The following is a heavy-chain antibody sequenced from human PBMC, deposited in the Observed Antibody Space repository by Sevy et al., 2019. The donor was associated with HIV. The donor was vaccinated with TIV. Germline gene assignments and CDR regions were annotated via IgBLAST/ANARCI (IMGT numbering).Heavy chain of an antibody. V-gene: IGHV4-39*01. D-gene: IGHD3-10*01. CDR2: IYFSGST. CDR3: ARHGGFVDRGFDY. J-gene: IGHJ4*02. Sequence: SETLSLICTVSGGSIGRNSYDWGWIRQSPGKGLEWIGSIYFSGSTNYATSLKSRVPISVDPSKNQLSLKMRSVTATDTAVYYCARHGGFVDRGFDYWGQGTLVTVSS. CDR1: GGSIGRNSYD.